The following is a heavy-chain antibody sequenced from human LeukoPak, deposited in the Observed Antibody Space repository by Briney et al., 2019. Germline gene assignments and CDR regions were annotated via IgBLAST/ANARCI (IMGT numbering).Heavy chain of an antibody. CDR1: GYTFTSYG. D-gene: IGHD3-22*01. V-gene: IGHV1-18*01. Sequence: ASVKVSCKASGYTFTSYGISWVRQAPGQGLEWMGWTSAYNGNTNYAQKLQGRVTMTTDTSTSTAYMELRSLRSDDTAVYYCARNSVFYDSSGYHWFDPWGQGTLVTVSS. CDR3: ARNSVFYDSSGYHWFDP. J-gene: IGHJ5*02. CDR2: TSAYNGNT.